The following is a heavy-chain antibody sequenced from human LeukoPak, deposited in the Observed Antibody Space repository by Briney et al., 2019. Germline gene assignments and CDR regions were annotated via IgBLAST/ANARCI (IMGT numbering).Heavy chain of an antibody. J-gene: IGHJ4*02. V-gene: IGHV3-7*01. Sequence: GGSLRLSCAASGFTFSSYWMNWVRQAPGKGLEWVANIKQDGSEKYYVDSVKGRFTISRDNAKNSLYLQMNSLRAEDTAVYYCARDLGYYYDSSGYYDYWGQGTLVTVSS. CDR3: ARDLGYYYDSSGYYDY. D-gene: IGHD3-22*01. CDR2: IKQDGSEK. CDR1: GFTFSSYW.